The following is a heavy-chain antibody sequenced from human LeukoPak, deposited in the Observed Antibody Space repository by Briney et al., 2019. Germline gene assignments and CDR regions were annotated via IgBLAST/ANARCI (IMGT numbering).Heavy chain of an antibody. J-gene: IGHJ4*02. Sequence: ASVKVSCKASGGTFSSYAISWVRQAPGQGLEWMGGIIPIFGTANYAQKFQGRVTMTTDTSTSTAYMELRSLRSDDTAVYYCARKYNWNDYWGQGTLVTVSS. CDR1: GGTFSSYA. V-gene: IGHV1-69*05. D-gene: IGHD1-1*01. CDR3: ARKYNWNDY. CDR2: IIPIFGTA.